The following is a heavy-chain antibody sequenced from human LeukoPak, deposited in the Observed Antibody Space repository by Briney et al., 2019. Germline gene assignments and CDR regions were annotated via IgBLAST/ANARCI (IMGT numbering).Heavy chain of an antibody. D-gene: IGHD3-22*01. CDR2: IIPIFGTA. CDR3: ARESELYYYDSSGYAVVWFDP. J-gene: IGHJ5*02. CDR1: GGTFSSYA. Sequence: SVKVSCKASGGTFSSYAISWVRQAPGQGLEWMGGIIPIFGTANYAQKFQGRVTITADESTSTAYMELSSLRSEDTAVYYCARESELYYYDSSGYAVVWFDPWGQGTLVTVSS. V-gene: IGHV1-69*13.